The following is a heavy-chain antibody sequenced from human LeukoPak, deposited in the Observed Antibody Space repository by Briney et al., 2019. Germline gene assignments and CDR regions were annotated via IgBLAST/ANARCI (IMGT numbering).Heavy chain of an antibody. V-gene: IGHV1-3*01. D-gene: IGHD3-10*01. CDR1: EYIFSSYV. CDR2: INPRNGNT. J-gene: IGHJ5*02. CDR3: ARDHTLVRGDWFDP. Sequence: ASVKVSCKASEYIFSSYVMHWVRQAPGQSFEWMGWINPRNGNTEYSQKFQGRVSLTRDTSTTTAYMELSSLTSEDTAICYCARDHTLVRGDWFDPWGQGTLVTVSS.